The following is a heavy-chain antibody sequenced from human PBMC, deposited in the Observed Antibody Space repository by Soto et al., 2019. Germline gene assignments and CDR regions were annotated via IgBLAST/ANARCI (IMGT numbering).Heavy chain of an antibody. Sequence: SETLSLTCAVYGGSFSGYYWSWIRQPPGKGLEWIGEINHSGSTNYNPSLKSRVTISVDTSKNQFSLKLSSVTAADTAVYYCARAGVVVTASGKSWFDPWGQGTLVT. V-gene: IGHV4-34*01. CDR2: INHSGST. J-gene: IGHJ5*02. CDR3: ARAGVVVTASGKSWFDP. D-gene: IGHD2-21*02. CDR1: GGSFSGYY.